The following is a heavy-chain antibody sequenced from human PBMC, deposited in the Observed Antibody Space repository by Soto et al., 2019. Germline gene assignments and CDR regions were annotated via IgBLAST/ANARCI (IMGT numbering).Heavy chain of an antibody. J-gene: IGHJ5*02. Sequence: SVKVSCKASGGTFRSYAISCVRQAPGQGLEWMGGIIPIFGTANYAQKFQGRVTIAAADYTRSAYMEMSSLRSEDTVEYYSARDRGELPVWFDHWGQGTLVTVSS. CDR2: IIPIFGTA. CDR1: GGTFRSYA. V-gene: IGHV1-69*13. CDR3: ARDRGELPVWFDH. D-gene: IGHD1-26*01.